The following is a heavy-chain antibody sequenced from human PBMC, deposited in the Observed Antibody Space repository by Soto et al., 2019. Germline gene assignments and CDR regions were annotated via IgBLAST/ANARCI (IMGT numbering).Heavy chain of an antibody. V-gene: IGHV4-30-4*01. D-gene: IGHD3-9*01. J-gene: IGHJ4*02. CDR3: AGAYLRYFDWFDY. CDR1: GDSISSGDYY. CDR2: VYTTGVT. Sequence: QVQLQESGPGVVKPSQTLSLTCTVSGDSISSGDYYWSWIRQPPGKGLEWIGYVYTTGVTYYNPSLKSRLTMSVDTSKNQFSLRLSSVTAADTAVYYCAGAYLRYFDWFDYWGQGTLATVSS.